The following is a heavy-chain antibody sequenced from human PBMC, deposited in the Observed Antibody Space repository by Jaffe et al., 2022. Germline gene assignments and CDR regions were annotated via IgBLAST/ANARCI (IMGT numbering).Heavy chain of an antibody. D-gene: IGHD4-17*01. CDR3: ARGRGCYGDYLGYCTTRGYFDY. CDR2: IYTSGST. V-gene: IGHV4-61*02. J-gene: IGHJ4*02. CDR1: GGSISSGSYY. Sequence: QVQLQESGPGLVKPSQTLSLTCTVSGGSISSGSYYWSWIRQPAGKGLEWIGRIYTSGSTNYNPSLKSRVTISVDTSKNQFSLKLSSVTAADTAVYYCARGRGCYGDYLGYCTTRGYFDYWGQGTLVTVSS.